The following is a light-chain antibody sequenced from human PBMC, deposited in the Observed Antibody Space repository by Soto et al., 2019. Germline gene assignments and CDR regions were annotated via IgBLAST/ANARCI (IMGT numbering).Light chain of an antibody. Sequence: DIQMTQSPSNLSGSVGDRVTITCRASQTISSWLAWYQQKPGKAPKLLIYKASTLKSGVPSRFSGSGSGTEFTLTISRLQPDDFANYYCQHYNSYSEAFGQGTKVELK. J-gene: IGKJ1*01. CDR3: QHYNSYSEA. CDR1: QTISSW. CDR2: KAS. V-gene: IGKV1-5*03.